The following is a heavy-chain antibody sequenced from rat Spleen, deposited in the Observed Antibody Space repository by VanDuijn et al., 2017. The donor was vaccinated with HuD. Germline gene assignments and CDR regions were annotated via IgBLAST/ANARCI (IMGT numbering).Heavy chain of an antibody. V-gene: IGHV5-58*01. CDR1: GFTFSSYW. Sequence: EVQLVETGGGLVQPGRSLKLSCVASGFTFSSYWMYWIRQAPGKGLEWLSSINTDGSSTYYRDSVKGRFTISRDNAKSTLYLQMDSLRSEDTATYYCARHVAEHTMGIRGYFDYWGQGVMVTVSS. J-gene: IGHJ2*01. D-gene: IGHD1-9*01. CDR3: ARHVAEHTMGIRGYFDY. CDR2: INTDGSST.